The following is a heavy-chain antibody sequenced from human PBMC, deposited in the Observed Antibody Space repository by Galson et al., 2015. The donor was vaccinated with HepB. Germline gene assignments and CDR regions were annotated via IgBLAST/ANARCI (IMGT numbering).Heavy chain of an antibody. CDR2: ISNDGSPI. CDR1: GFTFSDDF. D-gene: IGHD6-6*01. Sequence: SLRLSCAASGFTFSDDFMSWIRQAPGKGLECVSYISNDGSPIYYADSVKGRFTISRDNAKSSLYLQMNSLRDEDTAMYYCARDLRPVGYWGQGTLVTVSS. V-gene: IGHV3-11*01. CDR3: ARDLRPVGY. J-gene: IGHJ4*02.